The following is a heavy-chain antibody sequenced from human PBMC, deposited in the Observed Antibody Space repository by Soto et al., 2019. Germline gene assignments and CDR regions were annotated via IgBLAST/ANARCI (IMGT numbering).Heavy chain of an antibody. CDR1: GYTFTSYA. CDR3: ARDLKEGYYGSGSYTKMDV. J-gene: IGHJ6*02. D-gene: IGHD3-10*01. V-gene: IGHV1-3*01. CDR2: INAGNGNT. Sequence: ASVKVSCKASGYTFTSYAMHWVRQAPGQRLEWMGWINAGNGNTKYSQKFQGRVTITRDTSASTAYMELSSLRSEDTAVYYCARDLKEGYYGSGSYTKMDVWGQGTTVTVSS.